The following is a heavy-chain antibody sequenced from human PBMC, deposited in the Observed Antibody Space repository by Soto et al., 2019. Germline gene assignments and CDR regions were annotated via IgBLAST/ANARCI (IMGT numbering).Heavy chain of an antibody. CDR1: GFTFSSYA. CDR2: ISGSGGST. Sequence: EVQLLESGGGLVQPGGSLRLSCAASGFTFSSYAMSWVRQAPGKGLEWVSAISGSGGSTYYADSVKGRFTISRDNSKNSLYLQMNSLRDEDTAVYYCARTLPILRFLRAVGYYFDYWGQGTLVTVSS. V-gene: IGHV3-23*01. D-gene: IGHD3-3*01. J-gene: IGHJ4*02. CDR3: ARTLPILRFLRAVGYYFDY.